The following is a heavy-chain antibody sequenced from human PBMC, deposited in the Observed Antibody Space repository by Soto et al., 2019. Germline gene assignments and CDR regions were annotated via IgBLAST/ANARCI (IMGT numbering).Heavy chain of an antibody. Sequence: EVQLLESGGGLVQPGGSLRLSCAASGFTFSSYAMSWVRQAPGKGLEWVSAISGSGGSTYYADSVKGRFTISRDNSKNTLYLQMNSLRAEDTAVYYCAKDLGRYCSGGSCYSGGSYWYFDLWGRGTLVTVSS. V-gene: IGHV3-23*01. D-gene: IGHD2-15*01. CDR3: AKDLGRYCSGGSCYSGGSYWYFDL. CDR2: ISGSGGST. CDR1: GFTFSSYA. J-gene: IGHJ2*01.